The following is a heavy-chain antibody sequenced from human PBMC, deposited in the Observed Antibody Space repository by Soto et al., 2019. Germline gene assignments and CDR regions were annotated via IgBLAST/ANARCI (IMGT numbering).Heavy chain of an antibody. CDR3: ARSQGGSSSLDIYYYYYYGMDV. CDR1: GGTFSSYA. J-gene: IGHJ6*02. D-gene: IGHD2-15*01. V-gene: IGHV1-69*01. Sequence: QVQLVQSGAEVKKPGSSVKVSCKAPGGTFSSYAISWVRQAPGQGLERMGGIIPILGTAKYAQKFQGRVTITADESTSTGYMELSSLRSEDTAVYYCARSQGGSSSLDIYYYYYYGMDVWGQGTTVTVSS. CDR2: IIPILGTA.